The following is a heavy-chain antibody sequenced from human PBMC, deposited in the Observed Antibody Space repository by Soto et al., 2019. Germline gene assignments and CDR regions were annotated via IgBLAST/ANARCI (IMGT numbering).Heavy chain of an antibody. CDR2: INHSGST. D-gene: IGHD6-19*01. V-gene: IGHV4-34*01. CDR3: ASSRSGWYLRVAFDI. CDR1: GGSFSGYY. J-gene: IGHJ3*02. Sequence: SETLSLTCAVYGGSFSGYYWSWIRQPPGKGLEWIGEINHSGSTNYNPSLKSRVTISVDTSKNQFSLKLSSVTAADTAVYYCASSRSGWYLRVAFDIWGQGTMVTVSS.